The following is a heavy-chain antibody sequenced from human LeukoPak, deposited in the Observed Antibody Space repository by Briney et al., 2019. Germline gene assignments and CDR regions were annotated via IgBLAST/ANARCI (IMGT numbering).Heavy chain of an antibody. CDR1: GGSISSYY. Sequence: PSETLSLTCTVSGGSISSYYWSWIRQPPGKGLEWIGYIYYSGSTNYNPSLKSRVTISVDTSKNQFSLKLSSVTAADTAVYYCARDGPYDFWSGYPYYYYYYMDVWGKGTTVTVSS. CDR2: IYYSGST. J-gene: IGHJ6*03. V-gene: IGHV4-59*01. CDR3: ARDGPYDFWSGYPYYYYYYMDV. D-gene: IGHD3-3*01.